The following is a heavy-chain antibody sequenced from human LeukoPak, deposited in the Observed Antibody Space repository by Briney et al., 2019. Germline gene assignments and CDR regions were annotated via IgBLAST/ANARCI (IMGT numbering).Heavy chain of an antibody. J-gene: IGHJ5*02. CDR1: GGTFSSYA. D-gene: IGHD2-2*01. CDR2: IIPIFGTA. Sequence: SVKVSCKASGGTFSSYAISWVRQAPGQGLEWMGGIIPIFGTANYAQKFQGRVTITTDESTSTAYMELSSLRSEDTAVYYCARDRLGVVPAATYQDPDYNWFDPWGQGTLVTVSS. V-gene: IGHV1-69*05. CDR3: ARDRLGVVPAATYQDPDYNWFDP.